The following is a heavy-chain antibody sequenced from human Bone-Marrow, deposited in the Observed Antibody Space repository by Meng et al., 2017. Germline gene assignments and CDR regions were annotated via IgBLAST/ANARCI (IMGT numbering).Heavy chain of an antibody. CDR2: LIAVFDKT. Sequence: QVQLVQSGAEVKKPGSSVKVACKTSGGSFSTHTCSWVRQAAGHGLEWMGGLIAVFDKTKAAPRFQDRVTFTADESTSTAYMELSSLTFDDTAVYFCARGRRNEPLFDYWGQGTLVTVSS. CDR3: ARGRRNEPLFDY. D-gene: IGHD1-14*01. CDR1: GGSFSTHT. J-gene: IGHJ4*02. V-gene: IGHV1-69*13.